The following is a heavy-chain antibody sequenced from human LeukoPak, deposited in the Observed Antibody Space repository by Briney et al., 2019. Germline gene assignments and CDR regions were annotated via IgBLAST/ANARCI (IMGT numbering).Heavy chain of an antibody. J-gene: IGHJ5*02. V-gene: IGHV4-34*01. CDR2: INHSGST. CDR3: ARLRTKQLRSANWFDP. CDR1: GGSFSGYY. D-gene: IGHD6-13*01. Sequence: SETLSLTCAVYGGSFSGYYWSWIRQPPGKGLEWIGEINHSGSTNYNPSLKSRVTISVDTSKNQFSLKLSSVTAADTAVYYCARLRTKQLRSANWFDPWGQGTLVTVSS.